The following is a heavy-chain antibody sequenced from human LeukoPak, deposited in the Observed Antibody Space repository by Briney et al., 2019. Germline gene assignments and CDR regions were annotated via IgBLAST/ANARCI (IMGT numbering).Heavy chain of an antibody. V-gene: IGHV4-34*01. CDR1: GGSFSGYY. J-gene: IGHJ6*03. CDR2: INHSGST. CDR3: ARRLYYYGSGSFFSDYYYYYYMDV. D-gene: IGHD3-10*01. Sequence: KPSETLSLTCAVYGGSFSGYYWSWIRQPPGKGLEWIGEINHSGSTNYNPSLKSRVTISVDTSKNQFSLKLSSVTAADTAVYYCARRLYYYGSGSFFSDYYYYYYMDVWGKGTTVTISS.